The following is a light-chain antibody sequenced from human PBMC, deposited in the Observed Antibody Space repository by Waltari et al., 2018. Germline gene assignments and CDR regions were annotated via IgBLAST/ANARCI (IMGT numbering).Light chain of an antibody. Sequence: QSALTQPAPVSGSPGQSIPLPCPASRRHIGHHDYFSWYQQHPGEAPKLIIYDVTHRPSGISNRFSGSKSGSAASLTISGLQAEDEADYYCSSYTNRILVFGGGTKLTVL. V-gene: IGLV2-14*03. J-gene: IGLJ2*01. CDR3: SSYTNRILV. CDR2: DVT. CDR1: RRHIGHHDY.